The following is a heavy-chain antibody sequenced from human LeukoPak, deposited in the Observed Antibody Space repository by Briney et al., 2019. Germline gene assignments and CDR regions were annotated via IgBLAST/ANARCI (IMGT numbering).Heavy chain of an antibody. D-gene: IGHD5-18*01. J-gene: IGHJ4*02. CDR1: GFTFSNAW. Sequence: GGSLRLSCAAAGFTFSNAWMSWVRQAPGKGLEWVGRIKSKTDGGAIDYAAPVKGRFTISRDDSKNTVYLQLNSLKTEDTGMYYCTRYNYGSYYGSYYFDHWGQGTLVTVSS. CDR2: IKSKTDGGAI. CDR3: TRYNYGSYYGSYYFDH. V-gene: IGHV3-15*01.